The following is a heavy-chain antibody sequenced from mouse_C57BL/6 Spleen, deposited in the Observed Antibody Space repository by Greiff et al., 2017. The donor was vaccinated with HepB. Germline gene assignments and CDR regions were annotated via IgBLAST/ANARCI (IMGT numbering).Heavy chain of an antibody. CDR1: GYTFTDYY. CDR2: INPNNGGT. D-gene: IGHD2-1*01. V-gene: IGHV1-26*01. CDR3: ARCIYYGNYDAMDY. Sequence: EVQLQQSGPELVKPGASVKISCKASGYTFTDYYMNWVKQSHGKSLEWIGDINPNNGGTSYNQKFKGKATLTVDKSSSTAYMELRSLTSEDSAVYYCARCIYYGNYDAMDYWGQGTSVNVSS. J-gene: IGHJ4*01.